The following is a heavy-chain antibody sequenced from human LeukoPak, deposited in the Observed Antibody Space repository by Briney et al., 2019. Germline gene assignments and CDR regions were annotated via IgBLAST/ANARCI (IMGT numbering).Heavy chain of an antibody. Sequence: GGSLRLSCAASGFTFSNYEMHWVRQAPGKGLEWVSYISSSGSDIYYADSVKSRFTISRDNAKNSLYLQMNSLRAEDTALYYCERFLRGVDTAGYYYYYYMDVWGKGNTVTVSS. D-gene: IGHD5-18*01. CDR2: ISSSGSDI. V-gene: IGHV3-48*03. J-gene: IGHJ6*03. CDR3: ERFLRGVDTAGYYYYYYMDV. CDR1: GFTFSNYE.